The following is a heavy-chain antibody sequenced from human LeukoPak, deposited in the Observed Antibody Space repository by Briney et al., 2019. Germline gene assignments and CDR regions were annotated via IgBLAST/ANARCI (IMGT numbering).Heavy chain of an antibody. D-gene: IGHD3-22*01. J-gene: IGHJ4*02. V-gene: IGHV3-30*18. CDR2: ISYDGSNK. Sequence: PGGSLRLSCAASGFTFSSYGMPWVRQAPGKGLEWVAVISYDGSNKYYADSVKGRFTISRDNSKNTLYLQMNSLRAEDTAVYYCAKGNIGYYYDSSGYYVDYWGQGTLVTVSS. CDR3: AKGNIGYYYDSSGYYVDY. CDR1: GFTFSSYG.